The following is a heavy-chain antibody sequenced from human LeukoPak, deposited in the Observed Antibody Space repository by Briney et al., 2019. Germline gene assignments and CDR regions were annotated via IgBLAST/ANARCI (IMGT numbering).Heavy chain of an antibody. D-gene: IGHD3-10*01. Sequence: GGSLRLSCAASGFTFSSYSMNWVRQAPGKGLEWVSSISTSSSYIYYADSVKGRFTISRDNAKNSLYLQMNSLRAEDTAVYYCARDLLGTLVRGPIDYWGQGTLVTVFS. J-gene: IGHJ4*02. V-gene: IGHV3-21*01. CDR1: GFTFSSYS. CDR2: ISTSSSYI. CDR3: ARDLLGTLVRGPIDY.